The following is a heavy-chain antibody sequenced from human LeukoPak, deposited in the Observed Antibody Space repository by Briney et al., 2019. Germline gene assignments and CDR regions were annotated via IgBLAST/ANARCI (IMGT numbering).Heavy chain of an antibody. J-gene: IGHJ2*01. CDR1: GGSISSYY. CDR3: AREIATPYYYDSSGFSWYFDL. CDR2: IYTSGST. Sequence: SETLSLTCTASGGSISSYYWSWIRQPAGKGLEWIGRIYTSGSTNYNPSLKTRVTMSVDTSKNQFSLKLSSVTAADTAVYYCAREIATPYYYDSSGFSWYFDLWGRGTLVTVSS. V-gene: IGHV4-4*07. D-gene: IGHD3-22*01.